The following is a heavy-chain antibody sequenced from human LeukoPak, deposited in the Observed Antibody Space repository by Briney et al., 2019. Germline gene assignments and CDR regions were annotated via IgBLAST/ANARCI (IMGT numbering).Heavy chain of an antibody. Sequence: SETLSPTCTVSGGSISGHFWSWIRQPPGKGLEWIGYVDYSGNTNYNPSLKSRVTISVDTAKNQFSLKLRSVTAADTAVYYCTSAASGILDYWGQGTLVTVSS. CDR3: TSAASGILDY. J-gene: IGHJ4*02. CDR1: GGSISGHF. D-gene: IGHD1-26*01. V-gene: IGHV4-59*11. CDR2: VDYSGNT.